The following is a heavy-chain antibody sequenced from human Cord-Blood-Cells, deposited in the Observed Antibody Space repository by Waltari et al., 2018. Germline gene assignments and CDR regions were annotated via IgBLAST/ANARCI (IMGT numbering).Heavy chain of an antibody. CDR3: AKGAFDY. Sequence: PLVESGGGVVQPGRSLRVSCGACGFTFSNYGMHWVRQAPGKGLEWVAVISYDGSNKYYADSVKGRFTISRDNSKNTLYLQMNSLRAEDTAVYYCAKGAFDYWGQGTLVTVSS. CDR1: GFTFSNYG. J-gene: IGHJ4*02. V-gene: IGHV3-30*18. CDR2: ISYDGSNK.